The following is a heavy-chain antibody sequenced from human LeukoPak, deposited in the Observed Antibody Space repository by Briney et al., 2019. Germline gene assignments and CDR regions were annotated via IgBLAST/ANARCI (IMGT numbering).Heavy chain of an antibody. Sequence: PGGSLRLSCSASGFTFSSYFMHWVRQAPGKGLEYVSAISSNGDSTYYADSVKGRFTISRDNSKNTLYLQMNSLRAGDTAVYYCARRGGDNDRGFDLWGQGTLVIVSS. V-gene: IGHV3-64*04. CDR3: ARRGGDNDRGFDL. J-gene: IGHJ4*02. CDR1: GFTFSSYF. CDR2: ISSNGDST. D-gene: IGHD4-23*01.